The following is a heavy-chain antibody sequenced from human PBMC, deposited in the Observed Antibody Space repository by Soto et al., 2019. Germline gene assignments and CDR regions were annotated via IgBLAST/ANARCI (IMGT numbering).Heavy chain of an antibody. CDR3: TTDWGPYGGPYYFDY. CDR2: IKSKTDGGTT. Sequence: GGSLRLSCAASGFTFSNAWMSWVRQAPGKGLEWVGRIKSKTDGGTTDYAAPVKGRFTISRDDSKNTLYLQMNSLKTEDTAVYYCTTDWGPYGGPYYFDYWGQGTLVTVSS. CDR1: GFTFSNAW. D-gene: IGHD4-17*01. J-gene: IGHJ4*02. V-gene: IGHV3-15*01.